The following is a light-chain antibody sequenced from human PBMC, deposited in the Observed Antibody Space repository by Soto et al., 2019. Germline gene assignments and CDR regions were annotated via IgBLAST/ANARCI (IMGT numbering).Light chain of an antibody. J-gene: IGKJ4*01. CDR1: QDITDY. Sequence: DIQMTQSPSSLSASVGDRVTITCQASQDITDYLHWYQQKPGKAPRLLIYDASNLETGVPSRFSGSGSGTDFSFTISSLQPEDIATYYCQQSEALVLSFGGGTKVDIK. CDR3: QQSEALVLS. V-gene: IGKV1-33*01. CDR2: DAS.